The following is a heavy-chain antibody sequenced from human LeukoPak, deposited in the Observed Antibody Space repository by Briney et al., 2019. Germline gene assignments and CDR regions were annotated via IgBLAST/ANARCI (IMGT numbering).Heavy chain of an antibody. D-gene: IGHD1-7*01. V-gene: IGHV3-7*01. Sequence: GGSLRLSCAVSGFRFSSQWMTWVRQAPGTGLEWVATINSDGSAKYHVDSVKGRFTISRDNARNLVYLQMSILRAEDTAVYYCADLGTSDCGQGTLVTVSS. J-gene: IGHJ4*02. CDR2: INSDGSAK. CDR3: ADLGTSD. CDR1: GFRFSSQW.